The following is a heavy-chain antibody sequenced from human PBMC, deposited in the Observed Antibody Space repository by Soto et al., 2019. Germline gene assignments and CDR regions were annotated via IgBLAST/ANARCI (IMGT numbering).Heavy chain of an antibody. D-gene: IGHD4-17*01. Sequence: QVQLQESGPGLVKPSETLSLTCTVSGGSISSYYWSWIRQPPGKGLEWIGYIYYSGSTNYNPSLTSRGTISVDTSKNQFSLKLSSVTAADTAVYYCARGLGVTSNWFEPWGQGTLVTVSS. J-gene: IGHJ5*02. CDR1: GGSISSYY. CDR2: IYYSGST. V-gene: IGHV4-59*01. CDR3: ARGLGVTSNWFEP.